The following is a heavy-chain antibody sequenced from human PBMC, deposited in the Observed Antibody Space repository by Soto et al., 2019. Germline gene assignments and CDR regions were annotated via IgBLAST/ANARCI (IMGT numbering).Heavy chain of an antibody. CDR3: AKDSFGGIIVLPGY. V-gene: IGHV3-9*01. D-gene: IGHD3-16*02. CDR2: ISWNSDSI. Sequence: EVQLVESGGGLVQPGRSLRLSCAASGFSFDDYAMHWVRQTPGKGLEWVSGISWNSDSIGYADSVKGRFTISRDHAKKSLYLQMNSLRAEDTALYYCAKDSFGGIIVLPGYWGQGTLVTVSS. CDR1: GFSFDDYA. J-gene: IGHJ4*02.